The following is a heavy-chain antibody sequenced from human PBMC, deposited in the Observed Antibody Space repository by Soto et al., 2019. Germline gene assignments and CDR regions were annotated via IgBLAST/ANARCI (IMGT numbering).Heavy chain of an antibody. V-gene: IGHV1-69*02. Sequence: ASVKVSCKASGGTFSSYTISWVRQAPGQGLEWMGRIIPILGIANYAQKFQGRVTITADKSTSTAYMELSSLRSEDTAVYYCASVNREKGYCSGGSCHTPAEPKSYYYYYMDVWGKGTTVTVSS. J-gene: IGHJ6*03. CDR3: ASVNREKGYCSGGSCHTPAEPKSYYYYYMDV. CDR1: GGTFSSYT. CDR2: IIPILGIA. D-gene: IGHD2-15*01.